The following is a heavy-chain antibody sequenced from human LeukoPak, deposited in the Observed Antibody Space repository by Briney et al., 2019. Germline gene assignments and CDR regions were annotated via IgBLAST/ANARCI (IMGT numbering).Heavy chain of an antibody. Sequence: SETLSLTCTVSGGSISSSSYYWGWIRQPPGKGLGWIGSIYYSGSTYYNPSLKSRVTISVDTSKNQFSLKLSSVTAADTAVYYCAGHYGMDVWGQGTTVTVSS. CDR2: IYYSGST. V-gene: IGHV4-39*01. CDR1: GGSISSSSYY. CDR3: AGHYGMDV. J-gene: IGHJ6*02.